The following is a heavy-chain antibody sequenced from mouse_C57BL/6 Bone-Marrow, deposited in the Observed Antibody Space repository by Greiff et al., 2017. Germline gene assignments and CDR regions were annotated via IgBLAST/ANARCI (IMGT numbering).Heavy chain of an antibody. CDR3: ARSRLRQTAWFAY. CDR2: IDPSDSET. D-gene: IGHD2-2*01. J-gene: IGHJ3*01. V-gene: IGHV1-52*01. CDR1: GYTFTSYW. Sequence: VQLQQPGAELVRPGSSVKLSCKASGYTFTSYWMHWVKQRPIQGLEWIGNIDPSDSETHYNQKFKDKATLTVDKSSSTAYMQLSSLTSEDSAVYYCARSRLRQTAWFAYWGQGTLVTVSA.